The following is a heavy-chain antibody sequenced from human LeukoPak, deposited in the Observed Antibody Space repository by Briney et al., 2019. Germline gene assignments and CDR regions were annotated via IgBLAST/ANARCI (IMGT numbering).Heavy chain of an antibody. J-gene: IGHJ6*03. V-gene: IGHV4-34*01. CDR2: INHSGST. CDR3: ARQHDSYYYYYIDV. Sequence: SETLSLTCAVYGGSFSGYYWSWIRQPPGKGLEWIGEINHSGSTNYNPSLKSRVTISVDTSKNQFSLTLSFVTAADTAVYYCARQHDSYYYYYIDVWGSGTTVTVSS. CDR1: GGSFSGYY.